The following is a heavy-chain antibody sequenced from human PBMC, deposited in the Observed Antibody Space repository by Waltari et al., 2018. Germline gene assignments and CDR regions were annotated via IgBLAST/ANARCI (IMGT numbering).Heavy chain of an antibody. Sequence: EEHLVESGGGLVQPGGSLRLSGAASGFIFRNYEMNWIRQAPGKGLEWVSYIRSSGSTSYYADSAKGRFTISRDNAKNSLYLQMNSLRAEDTAVYYCARRDDYGDDPFWTWGQGTLVTVSS. D-gene: IGHD4-17*01. CDR1: GFIFRNYE. CDR3: ARRDDYGDDPFWT. CDR2: IRSSGSTS. J-gene: IGHJ5*02. V-gene: IGHV3-48*03.